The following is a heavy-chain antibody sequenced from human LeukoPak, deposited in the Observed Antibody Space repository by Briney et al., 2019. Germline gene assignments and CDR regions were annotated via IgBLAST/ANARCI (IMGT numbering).Heavy chain of an antibody. CDR2: INPNSGGT. Sequence: ASVTVSCKASGYTFTGYYMHWVRQAPGQGLEWMGWINPNSGGTNYAQKFQGRVTMTRDTSISTAYMELSRLRSDDTAVYYCARVLTNGVCYDYWGQGTLVTVSS. CDR3: ARVLTNGVCYDY. J-gene: IGHJ4*02. V-gene: IGHV1-2*02. D-gene: IGHD2-8*01. CDR1: GYTFTGYY.